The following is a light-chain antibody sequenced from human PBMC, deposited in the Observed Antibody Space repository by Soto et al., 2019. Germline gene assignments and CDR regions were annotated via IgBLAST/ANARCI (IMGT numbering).Light chain of an antibody. Sequence: QSALTQPRSVSGSPGQSVTISCTGTSSDVGGYNYVSWYQQHPGKAPKLMIYDVSKRPSGVPDRFSGSKSGNTASLTISGLQAEDEADYYGCSYAGSFVVFGGGTKLHVL. J-gene: IGLJ2*01. CDR3: CSYAGSFVV. CDR1: SSDVGGYNY. CDR2: DVS. V-gene: IGLV2-11*01.